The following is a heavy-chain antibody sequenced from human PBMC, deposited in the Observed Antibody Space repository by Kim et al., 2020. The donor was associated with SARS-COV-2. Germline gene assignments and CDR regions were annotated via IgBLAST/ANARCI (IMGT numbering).Heavy chain of an antibody. V-gene: IGHV3-48*01. CDR2: ISSSSSTI. CDR1: GFTFSSYS. Sequence: GGSLRLSCAASGFTFSSYSMNWVRRAPGKGLEWVSYISSSSSTIYYADSVKGRFTISRDNAKNSQYLQMNSLRAEDTAVYYCARGNPHFDYWGQGTLVTVSS. D-gene: IGHD4-4*01. CDR3: ARGNPHFDY. J-gene: IGHJ4*02.